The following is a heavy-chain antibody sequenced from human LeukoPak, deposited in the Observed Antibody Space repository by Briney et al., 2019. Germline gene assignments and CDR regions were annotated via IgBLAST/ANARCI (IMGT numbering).Heavy chain of an antibody. CDR3: ARTVGGYYNPDY. J-gene: IGHJ4*02. Sequence: SETLSLTCAVSGGSFSGYYWSWIRQTPGKGLEWIGEINHSGSTNYNPSLKSRGTISVDTSKTQFSLKLSSVTAADTAVYYCARTVGGYYNPDYGGQGTLVTVST. CDR1: GGSFSGYY. CDR2: INHSGST. D-gene: IGHD1-26*01. V-gene: IGHV4-34*01.